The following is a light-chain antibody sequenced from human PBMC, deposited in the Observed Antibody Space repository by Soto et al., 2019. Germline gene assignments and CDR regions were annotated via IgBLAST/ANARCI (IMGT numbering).Light chain of an antibody. Sequence: EIVLTQSPGTLSLSPGERATLSCRASQSVSSNYLTWYQQKPGQAPRLLIYGASCRATGIPDRFSGSGSGTDFTLTISRLEPEDFAVYYCQHYGGSLYTFGQETKLEIK. J-gene: IGKJ2*01. V-gene: IGKV3-20*01. CDR2: GAS. CDR1: QSVSSNY. CDR3: QHYGGSLYT.